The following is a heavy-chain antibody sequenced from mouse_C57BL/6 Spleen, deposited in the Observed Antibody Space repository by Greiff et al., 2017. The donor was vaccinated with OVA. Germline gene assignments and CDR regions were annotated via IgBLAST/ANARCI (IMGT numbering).Heavy chain of an antibody. D-gene: IGHD1-1*01. V-gene: IGHV2-9-1*01. J-gene: IGHJ4*01. Sequence: VQLVESGPGLVAPSQSLSITCTVSGFSFTSYAISWVRQPPGKGLEWLGVIWTGGGTNYNSALKSRLSISKDNSKSQVFLKMNSLQTDDTARYYCGRKSLTVVAPYAMEYWGQGASVTVSS. CDR1: GFSFTSYA. CDR2: IWTGGGT. CDR3: GRKSLTVVAPYAMEY.